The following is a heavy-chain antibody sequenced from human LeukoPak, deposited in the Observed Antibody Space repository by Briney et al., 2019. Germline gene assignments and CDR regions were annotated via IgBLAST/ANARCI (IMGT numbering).Heavy chain of an antibody. CDR1: GFTFNDYA. Sequence: GRSLRLSCAASGFTFNDYAMHCVRQAPGKGLEWVSCISWNSGSIGYADSVKGRFTISRDNAKNSLYLQMNSLRAEDTALYYCAKDWGKLIAMVRGRQGYFDYWGHGTLVTVSS. CDR3: AKDWGKLIAMVRGRQGYFDY. CDR2: ISWNSGSI. D-gene: IGHD3-10*01. J-gene: IGHJ4*01. V-gene: IGHV3-9*01.